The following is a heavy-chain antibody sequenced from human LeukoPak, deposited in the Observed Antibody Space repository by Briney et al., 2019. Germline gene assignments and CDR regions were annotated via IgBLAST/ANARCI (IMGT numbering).Heavy chain of an antibody. V-gene: IGHV4-38-2*02. Sequence: SETLSLTCSVSAYSISSDHSWGWIRQPPGKGLEWIGSIYYSGSTYCNPSLKSRVTISVDTSKSQFSLKLSSVTAADTAVYYCASDFDYWGQGALVTVSS. CDR1: AYSISSDHS. CDR2: IYYSGST. CDR3: ASDFDY. J-gene: IGHJ4*02.